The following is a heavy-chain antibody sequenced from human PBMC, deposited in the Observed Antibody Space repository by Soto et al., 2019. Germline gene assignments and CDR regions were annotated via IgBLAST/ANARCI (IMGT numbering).Heavy chain of an antibody. Sequence: SETLSLTCVVSGYSITSNYYWGWIRQPPGKGLEWLGSFYHAGRNFYNPSHESRVTIAVDTSRNHVSLKLSSVAAADTAVYYCASSLGSGNYYNIPASWGRGILVTVSS. D-gene: IGHD3-10*01. V-gene: IGHV4-38-2*01. CDR1: GYSITSNYY. CDR3: ASSLGSGNYYNIPAS. J-gene: IGHJ5*01. CDR2: FYHAGRN.